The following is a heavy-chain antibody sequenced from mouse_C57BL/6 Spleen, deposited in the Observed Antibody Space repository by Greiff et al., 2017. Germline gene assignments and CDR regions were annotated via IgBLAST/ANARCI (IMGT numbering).Heavy chain of an antibody. CDR1: GYAFSRYW. CDR2: IYPGDGDT. V-gene: IGHV1-80*01. D-gene: IGHD2-1*01. J-gene: IGHJ3*01. CDR3: ARRSLLPFDY. Sequence: QVQLQQSGAELVKPGASVKISCKASGYAFSRYWMNWVKQRPGKGLEWIGQIYPGDGDTNYNGKFKGKATLTADKSSSTAYMQLSSLTSEDSAVYFCARRSLLPFDYWGQGTLVTVSA.